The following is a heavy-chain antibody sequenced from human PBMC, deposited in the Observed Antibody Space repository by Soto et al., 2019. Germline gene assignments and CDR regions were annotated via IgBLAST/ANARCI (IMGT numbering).Heavy chain of an antibody. Sequence: PSQTLSLTCAISGDSVSSNSAAWNWIRQSPSRGLEWLGRTYYRSKWYNDYAVSVKSRITINPDTSKNQFSLQLNSVTPEDTAVYYCARVVTCSSTSCYGGADYYYYYGMDVWGQGTTVTVSS. CDR1: GDSVSSNSAA. J-gene: IGHJ6*02. CDR2: TYYRSKWYN. D-gene: IGHD2-2*01. CDR3: ARVVTCSSTSCYGGADYYYYYGMDV. V-gene: IGHV6-1*01.